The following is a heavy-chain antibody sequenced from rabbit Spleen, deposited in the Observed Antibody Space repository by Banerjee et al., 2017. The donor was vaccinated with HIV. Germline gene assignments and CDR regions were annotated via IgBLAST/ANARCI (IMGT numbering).Heavy chain of an antibody. CDR1: GISFSAGYY. CDR2: IHGGSNGNT. D-gene: IGHD1-1*01. Sequence: QSLEESGGDLVKPGASLTLTCTASGISFSAGYYMCWVRQAPGKGLEWIACIHGGSNGNTYYATWAKGRFTISRTSSTTVTLRMTSLTAADRAAYFCARDLVGVIGWNFYLWGQGTLVTVS. J-gene: IGHJ3*01. CDR3: ARDLVGVIGWNFYL. V-gene: IGHV1S40*01.